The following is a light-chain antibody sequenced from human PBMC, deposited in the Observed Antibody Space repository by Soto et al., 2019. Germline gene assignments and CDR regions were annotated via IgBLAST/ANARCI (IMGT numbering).Light chain of an antibody. J-gene: IGKJ1*01. CDR3: PPYNDYSRT. V-gene: IGKV1-5*03. Sequence: DIQMTQSPSTLSASVGDRVTITCRASQSISGWLAWYQQKPGKAPKLLVYKATHLESGVPSRFSGSGSGTEFTLTISSLHSDDSATYYCPPYNDYSRTFGQGTKVEIK. CDR2: KAT. CDR1: QSISGW.